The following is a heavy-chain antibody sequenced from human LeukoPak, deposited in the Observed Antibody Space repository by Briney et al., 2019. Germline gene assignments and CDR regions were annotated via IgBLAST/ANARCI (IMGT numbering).Heavy chain of an antibody. D-gene: IGHD2-21*02. Sequence: NPSETLSLICAVYGGSFSGYYWSWIRQPPGKGLEWIGEINHSGSTNYNPSLKSRVTISVDTSKNQFSLKLSSVTAADTAVYYCARELAYCGGDCYSQASLDAFDIWGQGTMVTVSS. CDR3: ARELAYCGGDCYSQASLDAFDI. CDR2: INHSGST. CDR1: GGSFSGYY. J-gene: IGHJ3*02. V-gene: IGHV4-34*01.